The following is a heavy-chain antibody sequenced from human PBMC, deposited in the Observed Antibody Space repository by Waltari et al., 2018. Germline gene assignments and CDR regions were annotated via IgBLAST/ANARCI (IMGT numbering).Heavy chain of an antibody. Sequence: QVQLVESGGGVVQPGGSLRLSCAAYGFTFSSYGMHWVRQAPGKGLEWVAFIRYDGSNKYYADSVKGRFTISRDNSKNTLYLQMNSLRAEDTAVYYCAKEGQWLVRGAFDIWGQGTMVTVSS. V-gene: IGHV3-30*02. CDR3: AKEGQWLVRGAFDI. J-gene: IGHJ3*02. D-gene: IGHD6-19*01. CDR2: IRYDGSNK. CDR1: GFTFSSYG.